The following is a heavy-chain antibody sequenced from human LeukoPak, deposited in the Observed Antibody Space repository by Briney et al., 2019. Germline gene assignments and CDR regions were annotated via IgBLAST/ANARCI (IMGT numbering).Heavy chain of an antibody. Sequence: SETLSLTCTVSGGSINGSNYFWRWIRQPPGKDLVWIGSIYYSGSTYYNPSLKSRVTISVDTSKNQFSLKLSSVTAADTAVYYCARHLDGYNGFDPWGQGTLVTVSS. J-gene: IGHJ5*02. D-gene: IGHD5-24*01. V-gene: IGHV4-39*01. CDR2: IYYSGST. CDR1: GGSINGSNYF. CDR3: ARHLDGYNGFDP.